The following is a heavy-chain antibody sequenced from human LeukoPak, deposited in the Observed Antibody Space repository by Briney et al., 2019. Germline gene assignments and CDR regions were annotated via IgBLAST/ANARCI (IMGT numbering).Heavy chain of an antibody. CDR2: ISAYNGNT. D-gene: IGHD3-22*01. V-gene: IGHV1-18*01. Sequence: GASVKVSCKASGYTFTSYGISWVRQAPGQGLEWMGWISAYNGNTNYAQKLQGRVTMSTDTSTSTAYMELRSLRSDDTAVYYCARGVSSRGYSELNYWGQGTLVTASS. CDR3: ARGVSSRGYSELNY. CDR1: GYTFTSYG. J-gene: IGHJ4*02.